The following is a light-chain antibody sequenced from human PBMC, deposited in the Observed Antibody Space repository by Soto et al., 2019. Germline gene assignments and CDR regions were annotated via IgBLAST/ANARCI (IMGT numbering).Light chain of an antibody. Sequence: EIVMTQSPATLSVSPGERATLSCRAGQSVSSNLACYQQKPGQAPRLLIYGASTRATGIPARFSGSWSGTEFTLTISSLQSEDFAVYYCQQYNNWPPWTFGQGTKVDIK. V-gene: IGKV3-15*01. CDR1: QSVSSN. CDR2: GAS. J-gene: IGKJ1*01. CDR3: QQYNNWPPWT.